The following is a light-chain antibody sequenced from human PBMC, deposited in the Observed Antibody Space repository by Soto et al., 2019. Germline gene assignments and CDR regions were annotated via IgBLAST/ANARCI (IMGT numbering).Light chain of an antibody. Sequence: EIVLTQSPGTLSLFPGERATLSCRASQSISSNYLAWYQQKPGQAPRLLIHGASNRATGIPDRFSGAGSGTDFTLTISTLEPEDFAVYYCQQDGSAPAWTFGQGTKVDIK. CDR2: GAS. J-gene: IGKJ1*01. V-gene: IGKV3-20*01. CDR1: QSISSNY. CDR3: QQDGSAPAWT.